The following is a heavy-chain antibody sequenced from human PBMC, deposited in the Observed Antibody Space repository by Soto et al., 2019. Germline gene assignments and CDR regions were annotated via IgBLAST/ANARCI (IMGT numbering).Heavy chain of an antibody. CDR1: GFTFSNAW. CDR2: IKSKTDGGTT. V-gene: IGHV3-15*07. Sequence: GGSLRLSCAASGFTFSNAWMNWVRQAPGKGLEWVGRIKSKTDGGTTDYAAPVKGRFTISRDDSKNTLYLQMNSLKTEDTAVYYCSSGSYRSYYYYGMDVWGQGTTVTVSS. J-gene: IGHJ6*02. CDR3: SSGSYRSYYYYGMDV. D-gene: IGHD1-26*01.